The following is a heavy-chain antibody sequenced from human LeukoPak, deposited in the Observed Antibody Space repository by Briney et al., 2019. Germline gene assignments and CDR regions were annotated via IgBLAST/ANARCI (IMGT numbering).Heavy chain of an antibody. CDR3: ARDTYDFWSGTTTNWFDP. CDR2: ISSSSSYI. Sequence: GGSLRLSCAASGFTFSSYSMNWVRQAPGKGLEWASSISSSSSYIYYADSVKGRFTISRDNAKNSLYLQMNSLRAEDTAVYYCARDTYDFWSGTTTNWFDPWGQGTLVTVSS. CDR1: GFTFSSYS. J-gene: IGHJ5*02. D-gene: IGHD3-3*01. V-gene: IGHV3-21*01.